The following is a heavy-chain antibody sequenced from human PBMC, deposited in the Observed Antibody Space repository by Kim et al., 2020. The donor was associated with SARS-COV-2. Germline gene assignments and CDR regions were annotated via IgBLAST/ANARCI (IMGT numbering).Heavy chain of an antibody. J-gene: IGHJ3*02. CDR3: ARDHSVYYDSSANDAFDI. CDR1: GGSISSGGYY. Sequence: SETLSLTCTVSGGSISSGGYYWSWIRQHPGKGLEWIGYIYYSGSTYYNPSLKSRVTISVDTSKNQFSLKLSSVTAADTAVYYCARDHSVYYDSSANDAFDIWGQGTMVTVSS. V-gene: IGHV4-31*03. D-gene: IGHD3-22*01. CDR2: IYYSGST.